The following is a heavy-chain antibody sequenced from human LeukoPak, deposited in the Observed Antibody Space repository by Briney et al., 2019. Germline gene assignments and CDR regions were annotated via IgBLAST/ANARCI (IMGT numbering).Heavy chain of an antibody. Sequence: GGSLRLSCGASGFTFSTYAMGWVRQAPGKGLEWVSSISGTGGSTSYAASVKGRFTISRDQSKDTLYLQMNSLRAEDTAVYYCAGRFSAAAEYWGRGTLVTVSS. CDR1: GFTFSTYA. CDR3: AGRFSAAAEY. J-gene: IGHJ4*02. V-gene: IGHV3-23*01. D-gene: IGHD6-13*01. CDR2: ISGTGGST.